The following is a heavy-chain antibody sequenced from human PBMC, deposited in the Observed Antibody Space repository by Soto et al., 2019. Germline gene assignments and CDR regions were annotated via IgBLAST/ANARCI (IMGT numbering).Heavy chain of an antibody. CDR3: ARSGCSSPGYARRHAFDI. Sequence: QVQLQESGPGLVKPSETLSLTCSVSGGSMNNYYWNWLRQPPGKGLEWIGYIYYSGSTNYNPSLKSRVTISVDTSRNQFSLNLSSVSAADTAMYYCARSGCSSPGYARRHAFDIWGQGTMVTVSS. J-gene: IGHJ3*02. CDR2: IYYSGST. V-gene: IGHV4-59*01. CDR1: GGSMNNYY. D-gene: IGHD2-2*01.